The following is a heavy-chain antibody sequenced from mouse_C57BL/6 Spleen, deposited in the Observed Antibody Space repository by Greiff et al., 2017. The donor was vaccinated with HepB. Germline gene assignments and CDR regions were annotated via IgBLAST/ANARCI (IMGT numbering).Heavy chain of an antibody. Sequence: QVQLQQPGAELVKPGASVKLSCKASGYTFTSYWMHWVKQRPGQGLEWIGMIHPNSGSTNYNEKFKSKATLTVDKSSSTAYMQLSSLTSADSAVYYCARRGLRNAMDYWGQGTSVTVSS. CDR2: IHPNSGST. J-gene: IGHJ4*01. D-gene: IGHD2-4*01. V-gene: IGHV1-64*01. CDR1: GYTFTSYW. CDR3: ARRGLRNAMDY.